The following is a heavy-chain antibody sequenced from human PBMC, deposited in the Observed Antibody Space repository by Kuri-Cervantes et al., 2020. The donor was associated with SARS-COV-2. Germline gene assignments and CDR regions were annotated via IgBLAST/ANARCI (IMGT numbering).Heavy chain of an antibody. D-gene: IGHD5-12*01. CDR3: VRAVDPCNIDY. J-gene: IGHJ4*01. CDR1: GFTFSGYW. Sequence: GGSLRLSCAASGFTFSGYWMHWVRQAPGKGLVWVSRINPDGSYTNNADSVKGRFTISRDNAKNMLFLQMNSLRAEDTAVYYCVRAVDPCNIDYWGKGTLVTVSS. V-gene: IGHV3-74*01. CDR2: INPDGSYT.